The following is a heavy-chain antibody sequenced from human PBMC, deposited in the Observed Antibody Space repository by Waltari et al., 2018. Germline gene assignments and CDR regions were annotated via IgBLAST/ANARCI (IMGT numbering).Heavy chain of an antibody. J-gene: IGHJ3*02. V-gene: IGHV4-38-2*01. CDR3: ASVGGAFDM. D-gene: IGHD3-16*01. Sequence: QVQLQESGPGLVKPSETLSLTCAVSGYSISSGYYWGWIRQPPGKGREWIGSIYHSGSTYYNPSLKSRVTISVDTSKNQFSLKLTSVTAADTAVYYCASVGGAFDMWGQGTLVTVSS. CDR1: GYSISSGYY. CDR2: IYHSGST.